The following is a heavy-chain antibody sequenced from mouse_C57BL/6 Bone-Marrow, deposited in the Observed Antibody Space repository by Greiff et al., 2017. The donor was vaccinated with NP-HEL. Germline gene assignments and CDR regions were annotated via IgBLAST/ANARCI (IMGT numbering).Heavy chain of an antibody. J-gene: IGHJ4*01. Sequence: QVQLKESGPELVKPGASVKISCKASGYAFSSSWMNWVKQRPGKGLEWIGRIYPGDGDTNYNGKFKGKATLTADKSSSTAYMQLSSLTSEDSAVYFCARTRLRRAMDYWGQGTSVTVSS. V-gene: IGHV1-82*01. CDR2: IYPGDGDT. D-gene: IGHD2-4*01. CDR1: GYAFSSSW. CDR3: ARTRLRRAMDY.